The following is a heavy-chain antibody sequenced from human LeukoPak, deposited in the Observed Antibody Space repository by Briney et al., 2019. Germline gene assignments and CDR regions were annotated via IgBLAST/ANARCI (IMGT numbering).Heavy chain of an antibody. CDR2: ISVDNGNT. J-gene: IGHJ3*02. CDR3: ARALRASMFYYDSSGYPHDAFDI. CDR1: GYSFSSYG. Sequence: ASVTVSCKASGYSFSSYGISWVRQAPGQGLEWMGWISVDNGNTNYAQKFQGRVIMTTDTSTSTAYMELRSLRSDDTAVYYCARALRASMFYYDSSGYPHDAFDIWGQGTMVTVSS. V-gene: IGHV1-18*04. D-gene: IGHD3-22*01.